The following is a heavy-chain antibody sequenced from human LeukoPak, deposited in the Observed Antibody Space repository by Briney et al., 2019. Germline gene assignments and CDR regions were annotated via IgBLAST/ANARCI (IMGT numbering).Heavy chain of an antibody. CDR1: GGTFSSYA. D-gene: IGHD3-3*01. Sequence: SVTVSCTASGGTFSSYAISWVRQAPGQGLEWMGGIIPIFGTANYAQKFQGRVTITADESTSTAYMELSSLRSEDTAVYYCARGRTLRGITIFGVVTRNYYYYGMDVGGQGTTVTVSS. CDR2: IIPIFGTA. V-gene: IGHV1-69*13. J-gene: IGHJ6*02. CDR3: ARGRTLRGITIFGVVTRNYYYYGMDV.